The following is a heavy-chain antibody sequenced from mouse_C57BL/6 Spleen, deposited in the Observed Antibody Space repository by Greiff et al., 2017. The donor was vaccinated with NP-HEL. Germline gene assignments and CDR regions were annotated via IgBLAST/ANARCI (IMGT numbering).Heavy chain of an antibody. CDR1: GYSFTGYY. CDR3: AKEWGGPTTEEFAY. J-gene: IGHJ3*01. CDR2: INPSTGGT. Sequence: VQLKQSGPELVKPGASVKISCKASGYSFTGYYMNWVKQSPEKSLEWIGEINPSTGGTTYNQKFKAKATLTVDKSSSTAYMQLKSLTSEDSAVYYCAKEWGGPTTEEFAYWGQGTLVTVSA. D-gene: IGHD2-12*01. V-gene: IGHV1-42*01.